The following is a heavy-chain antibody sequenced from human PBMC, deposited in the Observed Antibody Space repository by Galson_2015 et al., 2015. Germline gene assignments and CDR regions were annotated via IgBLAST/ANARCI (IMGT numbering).Heavy chain of an antibody. CDR3: ATDLLDIVATRFDY. V-gene: IGHV1-24*01. CDR1: GYTLTELS. D-gene: IGHD5-12*01. Sequence: SVKVSCKVSGYTLTELSMHWVRQAPGKGLEWMGGFDPEDGETIYAQKFQGRVTTTEDTSTDTAYMELSSLRSEDTAVYYCATDLLDIVATRFDYWGQGTLVTVSS. J-gene: IGHJ4*02. CDR2: FDPEDGET.